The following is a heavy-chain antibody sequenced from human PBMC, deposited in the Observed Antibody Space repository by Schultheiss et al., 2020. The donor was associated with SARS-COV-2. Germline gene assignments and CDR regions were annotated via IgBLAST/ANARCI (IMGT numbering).Heavy chain of an antibody. V-gene: IGHV4-34*09. CDR2: INHSGST. CDR1: GGSFSGYY. Sequence: SETLSLTCAVYGGSFSGYYWSWIRQPPGKGLEWIGEINHSGSTNYNPSLKSRVTISVDTSKNQFSLKLSSVTAADTAVYYCAKDLYWHFVVVTNMDVWGQGTTVTVSS. D-gene: IGHD2-21*02. J-gene: IGHJ6*02. CDR3: AKDLYWHFVVVTNMDV.